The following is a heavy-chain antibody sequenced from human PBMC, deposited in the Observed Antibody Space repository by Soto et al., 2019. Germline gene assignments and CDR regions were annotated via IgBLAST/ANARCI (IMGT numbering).Heavy chain of an antibody. V-gene: IGHV1-8*01. D-gene: IGHD3-10*01. J-gene: IGHJ5*02. CDR2: MNPNSGNT. Sequence: QVKLVQSGAEVKKPGASVKVSCKASGYTFTSYDINWVRQATGQGLEWMGWMNPNSGNTGYAQKFQGRVTMTRNTSISTAYMELSSLRSEDTAVYYCARVRITMVRGVIHNWFDPWGQGTLVTVSS. CDR1: GYTFTSYD. CDR3: ARVRITMVRGVIHNWFDP.